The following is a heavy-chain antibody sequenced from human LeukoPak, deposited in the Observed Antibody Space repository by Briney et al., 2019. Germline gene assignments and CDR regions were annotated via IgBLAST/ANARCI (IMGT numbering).Heavy chain of an antibody. V-gene: IGHV1-2*02. CDR3: ARDAVGSYLN. CDR2: IDPNSGGT. D-gene: IGHD3-10*01. J-gene: IGHJ4*02. Sequence: ASVKVSCKASGYTFTGHDMHWVRQAPGQGLEWMGRIDPNSGGTYYAQKFQGRVTMTRDTSMSTAYMELSRLRSDDTAVYYCARDAVGSYLNWGQGTLVTVSS. CDR1: GYTFTGHD.